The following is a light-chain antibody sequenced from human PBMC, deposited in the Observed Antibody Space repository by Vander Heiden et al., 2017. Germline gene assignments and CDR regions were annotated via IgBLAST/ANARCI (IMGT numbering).Light chain of an antibody. CDR1: QSVSNN. V-gene: IGKV3-15*01. CDR2: GAS. J-gene: IGKJ1*01. CDR3: QQYKNWPPWT. Sequence: EIVMTQSPATLSVSPGERATLFCRASQSVSNNLAWYKQKPGQAPRLLIYGASTRDTGVPARFSGSGYGKEFILTISSRQSEDFAVYYCQQYKNWPPWTFGQGSKVEI.